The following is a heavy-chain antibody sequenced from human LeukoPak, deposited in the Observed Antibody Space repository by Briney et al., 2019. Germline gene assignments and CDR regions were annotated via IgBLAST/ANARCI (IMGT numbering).Heavy chain of an antibody. Sequence: GGSLRLSCAASGFTFSSYWMTWVRQGPGKGLEWVANIKQDGSEKYYVDSVRGRFTISRDNTKNSLCLQMNSLRAEDTAVYYCVRDPHIVVVPAARVYYFDYWGQGTLVTVSS. J-gene: IGHJ4*02. CDR3: VRDPHIVVVPAARVYYFDY. CDR1: GFTFSSYW. CDR2: IKQDGSEK. V-gene: IGHV3-7*01. D-gene: IGHD2-2*01.